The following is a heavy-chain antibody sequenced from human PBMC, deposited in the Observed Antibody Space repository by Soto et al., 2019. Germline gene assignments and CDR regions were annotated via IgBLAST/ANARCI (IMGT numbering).Heavy chain of an antibody. J-gene: IGHJ4*02. Sequence: LSLTCAVSGGSITTGNHYWSWIRQLPGQGLQWIGLVTSTGSPHYNPSLQSRGTISLDTSKNQFSLKLNSVTAADTAVYYCARSRFSSSWYPDNWGQGTLVTVSS. CDR1: GGSITTGNHY. CDR3: ARSRFSSSWYPDN. D-gene: IGHD6-13*01. V-gene: IGHV4-31*02. CDR2: VTSTGSP.